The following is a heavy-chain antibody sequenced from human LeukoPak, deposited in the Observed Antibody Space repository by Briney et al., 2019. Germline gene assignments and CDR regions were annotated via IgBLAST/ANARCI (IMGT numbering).Heavy chain of an antibody. CDR1: GYSISSGYY. J-gene: IGHJ4*02. CDR3: ARRVPRGYSYGYSY. CDR2: IYHSGST. V-gene: IGHV4-38-2*02. D-gene: IGHD5-18*01. Sequence: SETLSLTCSVSGYSISSGYYWGWIRQPPGKGLEWIGSIYHSGSTYYNPSLKSRVTIPVDTSKNQFSLKLSSVTAADTAVYYCARRVPRGYSYGYSYWGQGTLVTVSS.